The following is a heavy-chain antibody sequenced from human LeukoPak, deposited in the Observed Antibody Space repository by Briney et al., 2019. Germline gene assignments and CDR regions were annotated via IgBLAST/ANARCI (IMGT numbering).Heavy chain of an antibody. CDR2: IYTSGST. CDR3: ARDPIAAAGSVFDY. D-gene: IGHD6-13*01. J-gene: IGHJ4*02. Sequence: SETLSLTCAVSGDSISSGSYYWSWIRQPAGKGLEWIGRIYTSGSTKYNPSLTSRVTISVDVSKNQFSLKLSSVTAADTAVYYCARDPIAAAGSVFDYWGQGTLVTVSS. CDR1: GDSISSGSYY. V-gene: IGHV4-61*02.